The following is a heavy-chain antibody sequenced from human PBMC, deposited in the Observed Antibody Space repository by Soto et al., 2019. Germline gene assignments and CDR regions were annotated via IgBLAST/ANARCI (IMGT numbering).Heavy chain of an antibody. V-gene: IGHV3-30*18. CDR3: AKYSHDYGDYPSYFDY. CDR2: ISYDGSNK. Sequence: QVQLVESGGGVVQPGRSLRLSCAASGFTFSSYGMHWVRQAPGKGLEWVAVISYDGSNKYYADSVKGRFTISRDNSKNTLYLQMNSLRAEDTAVYYCAKYSHDYGDYPSYFDYWGQGTLVTVSS. J-gene: IGHJ4*02. D-gene: IGHD4-17*01. CDR1: GFTFSSYG.